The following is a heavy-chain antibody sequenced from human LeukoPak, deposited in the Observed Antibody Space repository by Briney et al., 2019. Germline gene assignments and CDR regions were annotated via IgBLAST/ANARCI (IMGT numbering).Heavy chain of an antibody. Sequence: ASVTVSCKASGYTFTGYYMHGVRQAPGQGLEGMGWINPNSGGTNYAQKFQGRVTMTRDTSISTAYMELSRLRSDDTAVYYCAREGSGSEYQQDAFDIWGQGTMVTVSS. CDR3: AREGSGSEYQQDAFDI. D-gene: IGHD3-3*01. CDR2: INPNSGGT. V-gene: IGHV1-2*02. CDR1: GYTFTGYY. J-gene: IGHJ3*02.